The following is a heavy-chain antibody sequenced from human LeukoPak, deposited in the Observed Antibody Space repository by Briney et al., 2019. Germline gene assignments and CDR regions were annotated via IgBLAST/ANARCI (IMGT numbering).Heavy chain of an antibody. CDR3: ARYSASGSYYDYYYYYMDV. CDR2: MNPNSGNT. D-gene: IGHD1-26*01. J-gene: IGHJ6*03. V-gene: IGHV1-8*01. Sequence: GASVKVSCKASGYTFTSYDINWVRQATGQGLEWMGWMNPNSGNTGYAQKFQGRVTMTRNTSISTAYMELSSLRSEDTAVYYCARYSASGSYYDYYYYYMDVWGKGTTVTISS. CDR1: GYTFTSYD.